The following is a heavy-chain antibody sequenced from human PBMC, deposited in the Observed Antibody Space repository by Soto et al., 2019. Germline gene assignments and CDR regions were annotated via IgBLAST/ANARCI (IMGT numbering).Heavy chain of an antibody. D-gene: IGHD3-10*01. CDR1: GFTFSMYA. J-gene: IGHJ6*02. V-gene: IGHV3-23*01. Sequence: PGGSLRLSCAVSGFTFSMYAMSWVRQAPGKGLEWVSGISGSGGNTDFADSVKGRFTISRDNSNNMLYLQMSSLRVEDTATYYCGRQGTHFYYYNMGVWGQGTTVTVSS. CDR3: GRQGTHFYYYNMGV. CDR2: ISGSGGNT.